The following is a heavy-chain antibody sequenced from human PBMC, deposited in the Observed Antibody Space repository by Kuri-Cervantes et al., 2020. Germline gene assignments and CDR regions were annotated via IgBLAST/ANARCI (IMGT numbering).Heavy chain of an antibody. J-gene: IGHJ4*02. CDR1: GFTFDDYA. CDR2: ISSSSSYI. Sequence: GGSLRLSCAASGFTFDDYAMHWVRQAPGKGLEWVSSISSSSSYIYYADSVKGRFTISRDNSKNTLYLQMNSLGAEDTAVYYCAKGRSSWSLRPFDYWGQGTLVTVSS. V-gene: IGHV3-21*04. CDR3: AKGRSSWSLRPFDY. D-gene: IGHD6-13*01.